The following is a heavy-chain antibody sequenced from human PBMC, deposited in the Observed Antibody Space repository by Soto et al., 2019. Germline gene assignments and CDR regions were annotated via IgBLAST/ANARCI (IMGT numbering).Heavy chain of an antibody. V-gene: IGHV1-58*01. CDR3: AALAGNGDRDAFDI. J-gene: IGHJ3*02. Sequence: ASVKVSCKASGFTFTSSAVQWVRQARGQRLEWIGWIVVGSGNTNYAQKFQERVTITRDMSTSTAYMELSSLRSEDTAVYYCAALAGNGDRDAFDIWGQGTMVTVSS. D-gene: IGHD4-17*01. CDR1: GFTFTSSA. CDR2: IVVGSGNT.